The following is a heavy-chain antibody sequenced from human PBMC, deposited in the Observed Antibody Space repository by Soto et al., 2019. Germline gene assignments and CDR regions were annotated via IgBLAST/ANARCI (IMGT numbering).Heavy chain of an antibody. CDR3: ARAREISGGDYDRNDY. CDR2: ISYDGSNK. CDR1: GFTFSSYA. D-gene: IGHD4-17*01. V-gene: IGHV3-30-3*01. Sequence: PGGSLRLSCAASGFTFSSYAMHWVRQAPGKGLEWVAVISYDGSNKYYADSVKGRFTISRDNSKNTLYLQMNSLRAEDTAVYYCARAREISGGDYDRNDYWGQGTLDIVSS. J-gene: IGHJ4*02.